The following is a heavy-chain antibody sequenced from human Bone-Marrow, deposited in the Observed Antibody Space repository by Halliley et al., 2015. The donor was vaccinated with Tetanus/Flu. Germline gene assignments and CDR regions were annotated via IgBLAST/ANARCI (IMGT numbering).Heavy chain of an antibody. V-gene: IGHV3-23*01. J-gene: IGHJ4*02. CDR2: IVGSGFDT. CDR3: ARRGWLQYPFDY. Sequence: SLRLSCVASGFTFSSYAMSWVRQAPGKGLEWVSGIVGSGFDTYYADSVKGRFTITRDNSKNTLFLQMNSLRAEDTAVYYCARRGWLQYPFDYWGRGTLVTVPS. CDR1: GFTFSSYA. D-gene: IGHD5-12*01.